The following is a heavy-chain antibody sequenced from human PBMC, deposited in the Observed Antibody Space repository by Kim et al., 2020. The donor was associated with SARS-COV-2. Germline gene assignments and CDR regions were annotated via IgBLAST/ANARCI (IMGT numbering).Heavy chain of an antibody. CDR1: GYTFTGYY. Sequence: ASVKVSCKASGYTFTGYYMHWVRQAPGQGLEWMGRINPNSGGTNYAQKFQGRVTMTRDTSISTAYMELSRLRSDDTAVYYCARDGGCFYSTSWSRCGMDVWGRGTTVTVSS. CDR3: ARDGGCFYSTSWSRCGMDV. CDR2: INPNSGGT. J-gene: IGHJ6*02. D-gene: IGHD6-6*01. V-gene: IGHV1-2*06.